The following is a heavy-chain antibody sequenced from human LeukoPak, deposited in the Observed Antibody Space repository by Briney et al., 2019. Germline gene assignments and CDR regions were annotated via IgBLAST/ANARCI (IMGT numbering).Heavy chain of an antibody. J-gene: IGHJ4*02. CDR2: ISYDGSNK. CDR3: ALVRYFDWLYDY. V-gene: IGHV3-30*03. D-gene: IGHD3-9*01. CDR1: GFTFSSYG. Sequence: PGRSLRLSCAASGFTFSSYGMHWVRQAPGKGPEWVAVISYDGSNKYYADSVKGRFTISSDNSKNTLYLQMNSLRAEDTAVYYCALVRYFDWLYDYWGQGTLVTVSS.